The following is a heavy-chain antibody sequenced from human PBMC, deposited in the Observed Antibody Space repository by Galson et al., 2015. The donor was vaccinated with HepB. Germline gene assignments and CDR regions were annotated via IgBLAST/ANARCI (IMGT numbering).Heavy chain of an antibody. D-gene: IGHD5-12*01. CDR3: ARSGPKGYSGYDGRGYFDY. V-gene: IGHV3-30-3*01. CDR2: ISYDGSNK. Sequence: SLRLSCAASGFTVSNSYMSWVRQAPGKGLEWVAVISYDGSNKYYADSVKGRFTISRDNSKNTLYLQMNSLRAEDTSVYYCARSGPKGYSGYDGRGYFDYWGQGTLVPVSS. J-gene: IGHJ4*02. CDR1: GFTVSNSY.